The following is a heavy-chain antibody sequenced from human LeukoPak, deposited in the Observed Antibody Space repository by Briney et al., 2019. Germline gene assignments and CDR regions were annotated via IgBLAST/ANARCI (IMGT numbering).Heavy chain of an antibody. J-gene: IGHJ4*02. D-gene: IGHD2-15*01. CDR3: AKAGYCSGGSCYSMYYFDY. Sequence: GGSLRLSCAASGFTFSSYGMHWVRQAPGKGLEWVAVISYDGSNKYYADSVKGRFTISRDNSKNTLYLQMNSLRAEDTAVYYCAKAGYCSGGSCYSMYYFDYWGQGTLVTVSS. CDR1: GFTFSSYG. CDR2: ISYDGSNK. V-gene: IGHV3-30*18.